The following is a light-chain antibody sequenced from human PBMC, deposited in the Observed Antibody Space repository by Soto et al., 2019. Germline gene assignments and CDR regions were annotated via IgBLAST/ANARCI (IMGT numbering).Light chain of an antibody. J-gene: IGKJ4*01. CDR1: KNISNW. Sequence: IHMTQSPSTLAASVGDHVTITCRASKNISNWLAWYQQKPGKDAKILIYDASILESGVPSRFSGSGSGTELTLTIISLQYEDFVVYHCQQYYNRYPQAFGRGTKVDIK. CDR2: DAS. V-gene: IGKV1-5*01. CDR3: QQYYNRYPQA.